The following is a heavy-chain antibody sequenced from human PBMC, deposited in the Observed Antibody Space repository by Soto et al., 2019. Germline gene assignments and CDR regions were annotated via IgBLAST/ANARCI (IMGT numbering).Heavy chain of an antibody. J-gene: IGHJ5*02. V-gene: IGHV3-15*01. Sequence: NPGGSLRLSCEGSGFTLSNAWMSWFRQAAGKGLECIGRIKSKSDGGTTDYTAPVKGRFAISRDDSKNTLYLQMTSLKTEDTAVYYCTTGLQGSSGPGALVTVSS. CDR2: IKSKSDGGTT. CDR1: GFTLSNAW. CDR3: TTGLQGS.